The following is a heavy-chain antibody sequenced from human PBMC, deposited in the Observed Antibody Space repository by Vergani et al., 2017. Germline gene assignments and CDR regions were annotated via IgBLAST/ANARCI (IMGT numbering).Heavy chain of an antibody. V-gene: IGHV4-59*02. Sequence: QVKLQESGPGLVKPSETLSLTCTVSGASVNSYYWSWIRQPPGKGLEWMGYVSFHGATLYDPTVKSRMTISLNTSSNQFSLYLISVTAAATAVYYCARSRIYYGAGSPDYWGQGTLVTVSS. CDR3: ARSRIYYGAGSPDY. CDR1: GASVNSYY. CDR2: VSFHGAT. J-gene: IGHJ4*02. D-gene: IGHD3-10*01.